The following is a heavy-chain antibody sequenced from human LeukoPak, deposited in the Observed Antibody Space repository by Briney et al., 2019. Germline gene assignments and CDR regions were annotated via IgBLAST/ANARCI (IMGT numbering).Heavy chain of an antibody. CDR1: GYTFTSYY. V-gene: IGHV1-46*01. D-gene: IGHD6-19*01. J-gene: IGHJ3*02. Sequence: RGASVKVSCKASGYTFTSYYMHWVRQAPGQGLEWMGIINPSGGSTSYAQKFQGRVTMTRDMSTSTVYMELSSLRSEDTAVYYCARDTSLVAGGTYDAFDIWGQGTMVTVSS. CDR3: ARDTSLVAGGTYDAFDI. CDR2: INPSGGST.